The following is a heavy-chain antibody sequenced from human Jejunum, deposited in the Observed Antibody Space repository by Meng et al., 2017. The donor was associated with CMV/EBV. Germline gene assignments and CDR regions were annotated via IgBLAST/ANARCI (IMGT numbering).Heavy chain of an antibody. D-gene: IGHD3-10*01. Sequence: GFTFSSYNMNWVRQAPGKGLEWVSSISGNSNYIFYRDSVEGRFTISRDNAKNSLFLQMNSLRAEDSAVYYCARDMVWGDPNSFDAWGQGTLVTVSS. CDR1: GFTFSSYN. CDR3: ARDMVWGDPNSFDA. V-gene: IGHV3-21*01. J-gene: IGHJ5*02. CDR2: ISGNSNYI.